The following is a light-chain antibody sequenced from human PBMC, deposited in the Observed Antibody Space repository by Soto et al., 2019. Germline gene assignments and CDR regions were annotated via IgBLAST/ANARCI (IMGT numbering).Light chain of an antibody. CDR2: AAS. CDR3: QQLNSHPLT. CDR1: QGISSY. J-gene: IGKJ4*01. V-gene: IGKV1-9*01. Sequence: DIQLPQSPSFLSASVGDRVTITCRASQGISSYLAWYQQKPGKAPKLLIYAASTLQSRVPSRFSGSGSGTEFTLTISSLQPEDFATYYCQQLNSHPLTFGGGTKVELK.